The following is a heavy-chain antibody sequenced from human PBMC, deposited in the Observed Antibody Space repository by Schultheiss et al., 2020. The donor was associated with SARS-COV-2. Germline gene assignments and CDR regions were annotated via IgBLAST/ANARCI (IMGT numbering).Heavy chain of an antibody. D-gene: IGHD5-24*01. CDR1: GGSISSYY. CDR2: IYYSGTT. CDR3: ARQDGYNLYYFDF. J-gene: IGHJ4*02. V-gene: IGHV4-59*01. Sequence: SETLSLTCTVSGGSISSYYWSWIRQPPGKGLEWIGYIYYSGTTNYNPSLKSRVIISADTSKNHFSLKLSSVTAADTAVYYCARQDGYNLYYFDFWGQGTLVTVSS.